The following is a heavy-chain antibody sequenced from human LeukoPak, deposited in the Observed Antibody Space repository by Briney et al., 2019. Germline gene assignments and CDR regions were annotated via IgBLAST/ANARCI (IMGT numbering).Heavy chain of an antibody. CDR3: AKHGAGYYYYMDV. CDR2: ISGSGGST. V-gene: IGHV3-23*01. CDR1: GFTFSSYG. Sequence: GGSLRLSCAASGFTFSSYGMSWVRQAPGKGLEWVSAISGSGGSTYYADSVKGRFTISRDNSKNTLYLQMNSLRAEDTAVYYCAKHGAGYYYYMDVWGKGTTVTVSS. D-gene: IGHD3-10*01. J-gene: IGHJ6*03.